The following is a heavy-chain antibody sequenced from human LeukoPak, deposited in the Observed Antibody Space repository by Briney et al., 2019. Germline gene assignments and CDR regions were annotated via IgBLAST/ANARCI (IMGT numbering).Heavy chain of an antibody. Sequence: SQTLSLTCTVSGGSISSGDYYWSWIRQPPGKGLEWIGYIYYSGSTYYNPSLKSRVTISVDTSKNQFSLKLSSVTAADTAVYYCARALDRVVVPDYWGQGPLVTVSS. CDR2: IYYSGST. D-gene: IGHD2-15*01. CDR1: GGSISSGDYY. CDR3: ARALDRVVVPDY. V-gene: IGHV4-30-4*01. J-gene: IGHJ4*02.